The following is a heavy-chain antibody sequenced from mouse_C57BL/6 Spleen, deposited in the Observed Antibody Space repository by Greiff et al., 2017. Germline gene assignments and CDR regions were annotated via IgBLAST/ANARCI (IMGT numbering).Heavy chain of an antibody. CDR1: GYAFSSSW. D-gene: IGHD4-1*01. V-gene: IGHV1-82*01. J-gene: IGHJ1*03. CDR2: IYPGDGDT. CDR3: ARSLGRGNFDV. Sequence: QVQLQQSGPELVEPGASVKISCKASGYAFSSSWMNWVKQRPGKGLEWIGRIYPGDGDTNYNGKFKGKATLTADKSSSTAYMQLSSLTSEDSAVYFCARSLGRGNFDVWGTGTTVTVSS.